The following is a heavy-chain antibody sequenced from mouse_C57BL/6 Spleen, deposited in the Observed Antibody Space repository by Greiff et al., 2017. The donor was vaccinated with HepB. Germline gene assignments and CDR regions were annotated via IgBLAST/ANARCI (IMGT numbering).Heavy chain of an antibody. V-gene: IGHV1-78*01. D-gene: IGHD1-1*01. CDR2: IYPRDGST. J-gene: IGHJ4*01. CDR3: ASYYGSSYEYYAMDY. Sequence: QVQLQQSDAELVKPGASVKISCKVSGYTFTDHTIHWMKQRPEQGLEWIGYIYPRDGSTKYNEKFKGKATLTADKSSSTAYMKLNSLTSEDSAVYFCASYYGSSYEYYAMDYWGQGTSVTVSS. CDR1: GYTFTDHT.